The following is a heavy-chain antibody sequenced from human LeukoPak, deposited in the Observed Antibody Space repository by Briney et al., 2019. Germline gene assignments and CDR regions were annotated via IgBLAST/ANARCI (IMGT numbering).Heavy chain of an antibody. V-gene: IGHV3-21*01. CDR1: GFTFSSYA. CDR3: ARFSEVYYYVDV. CDR2: ISSSSSYI. D-gene: IGHD2/OR15-2a*01. J-gene: IGHJ6*03. Sequence: GGSLRLSCAASGFTFSSYAMSWVRQAPGKGLEWVSSISSSSSYIYYADSVKGRFTISRDDAKESLYLQMDSLRAEDTAVYFCARFSEVYYYVDVWGTGTTVTVSS.